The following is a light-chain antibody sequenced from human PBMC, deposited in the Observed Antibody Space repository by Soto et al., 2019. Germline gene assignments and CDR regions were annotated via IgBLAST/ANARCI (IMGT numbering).Light chain of an antibody. V-gene: IGLV2-14*03. J-gene: IGLJ1*01. Sequence: QPVLTQPASLSGSPGQSITISCTGTSSDIGGYNYVSWYQQHPGKAPKLIIHDVSNRPSGVSDRFFGSKSGNTASLTISGLQAEDEADYYCSSYRASSTTHYVFGTGTKVTVL. CDR1: SSDIGGYNY. CDR2: DVS. CDR3: SSYRASSTTHYV.